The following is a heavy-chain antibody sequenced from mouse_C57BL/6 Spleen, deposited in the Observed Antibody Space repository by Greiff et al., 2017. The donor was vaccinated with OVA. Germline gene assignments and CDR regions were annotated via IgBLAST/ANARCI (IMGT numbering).Heavy chain of an antibody. CDR3: ARSGLLDSPHYYAMDY. V-gene: IGHV1-82*01. D-gene: IGHD3-2*01. Sequence: QVQLQQSGPELVKPGASVKISCKASGYAFSSSWMNWVKQRPGKGLEWIGRIYPGDGDTNYNGKFKGKATLTADKSSSTAYMQLSSLTSEDSAVYFCARSGLLDSPHYYAMDYWGQGTSVTVSS. CDR1: GYAFSSSW. J-gene: IGHJ4*01. CDR2: IYPGDGDT.